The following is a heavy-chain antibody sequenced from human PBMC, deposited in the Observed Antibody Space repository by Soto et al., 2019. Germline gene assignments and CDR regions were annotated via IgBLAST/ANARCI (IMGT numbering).Heavy chain of an antibody. V-gene: IGHV1-3*01. CDR2: INAGNGNT. D-gene: IGHD6-13*01. CDR3: ARRGAGYSFDL. CDR1: GYTFTSYA. Sequence: ASVKVSCKASGYTFTSYAMHWVRQAPGQRLEWMGWINAGNGNTKYSQKFQGSVTITRDTSASTAYMELSSLCSEDTAVYYCARRGAGYSFDLWGRGTMVTVSS. J-gene: IGHJ3*01.